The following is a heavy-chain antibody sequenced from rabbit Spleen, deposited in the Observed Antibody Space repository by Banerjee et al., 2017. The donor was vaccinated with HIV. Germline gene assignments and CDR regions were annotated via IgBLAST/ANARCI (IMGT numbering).Heavy chain of an antibody. V-gene: IGHV1S47*01. D-gene: IGHD8-1*01. CDR2: IDPIFGST. Sequence: QEQLVESGGGLVQPGGSLQLSCKASGFDFSSYGVSWVRQGPGKGLEWIGYIDPIFGSTVYASWVNGRFTISRENTQNTLYLQLNSLTAADTATYFCARDTGSSFSSYGMDLWGPGTLVTVS. J-gene: IGHJ6*01. CDR3: ARDTGSSFSSYGMDL. CDR1: GFDFSSYG.